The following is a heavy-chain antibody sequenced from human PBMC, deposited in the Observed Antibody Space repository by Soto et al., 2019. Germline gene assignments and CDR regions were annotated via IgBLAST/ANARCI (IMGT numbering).Heavy chain of an antibody. Sequence: SVKVSCKASGGTFSSYAISWVRQAPGQGLEWMGGIIPIFGTANYAQKFQGRVTITADESTSTAYMELSSLRSEDTAVYYCGSRGGYCSGGSCYSYEKPTYGMDVWGQGTTVTVSS. CDR3: GSRGGYCSGGSCYSYEKPTYGMDV. V-gene: IGHV1-69*13. CDR2: IIPIFGTA. CDR1: GGTFSSYA. D-gene: IGHD2-15*01. J-gene: IGHJ6*02.